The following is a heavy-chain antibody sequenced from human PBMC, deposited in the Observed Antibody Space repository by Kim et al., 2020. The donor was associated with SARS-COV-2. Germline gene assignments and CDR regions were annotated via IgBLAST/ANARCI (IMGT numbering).Heavy chain of an antibody. D-gene: IGHD3-22*01. Sequence: GGSLRLSCAASGFTFSSYAMHWVRQAPGKGLEWVAVISYDGSNKYYADSVKGRFTISRDNSKNTLYLQMNSLRAEDTAVYYCARDYYDSSGYYGYYYYM. V-gene: IGHV3-30*04. J-gene: IGHJ6*03. CDR1: GFTFSSYA. CDR2: ISYDGSNK. CDR3: ARDYYDSSGYYGYYYYM.